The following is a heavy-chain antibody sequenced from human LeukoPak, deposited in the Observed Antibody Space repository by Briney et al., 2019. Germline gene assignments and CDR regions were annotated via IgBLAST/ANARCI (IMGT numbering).Heavy chain of an antibody. V-gene: IGHV4-59*01. CDR2: IHYSGST. D-gene: IGHD3-22*01. J-gene: IGHJ3*02. Sequence: SETLSLTCTVSGGSISSYYWSWIRQPPGKGLEWIGYIHYSGSTNYNPSLKSRVTISVDTSKNQFSLKLSSVTAADTAVYYCARDYYDSSGYYHQYAFDIWGQGTMVTVSS. CDR3: ARDYYDSSGYYHQYAFDI. CDR1: GGSISSYY.